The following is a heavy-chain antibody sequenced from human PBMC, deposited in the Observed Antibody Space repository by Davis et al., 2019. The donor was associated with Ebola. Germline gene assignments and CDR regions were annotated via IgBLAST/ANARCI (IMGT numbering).Heavy chain of an antibody. Sequence: GESLKISCAASGFTFSNYAMSWIRQAPGKGLEWVSYISSSSSYTNYADSVKGRFTISRDNAKNSLYLQMNSLRAEDTAVYYCARKLPNYYYYGMDVWGQGTTVTVSS. J-gene: IGHJ6*02. CDR1: GFTFSNYA. CDR2: ISSSSSYT. V-gene: IGHV3-11*06. D-gene: IGHD2-15*01. CDR3: ARKLPNYYYYGMDV.